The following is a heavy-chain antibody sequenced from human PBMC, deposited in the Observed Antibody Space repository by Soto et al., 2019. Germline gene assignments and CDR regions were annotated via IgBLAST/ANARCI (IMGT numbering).Heavy chain of an antibody. V-gene: IGHV3-73*01. J-gene: IGHJ4*02. CDR2: IRSKSNSYAT. Sequence: EVQLVESGGGLVQPGGSLKLSCAVSGFTFSGSAMHWVRQASGKGLEWVGRIRSKSNSYATAYAASVKGRFTISRDDSKSTAYRQRNSLKTEDTAVYYCTRGDGDYVRDYWVQGTLVTVSS. CDR1: GFTFSGSA. CDR3: TRGDGDYVRDY. D-gene: IGHD4-17*01.